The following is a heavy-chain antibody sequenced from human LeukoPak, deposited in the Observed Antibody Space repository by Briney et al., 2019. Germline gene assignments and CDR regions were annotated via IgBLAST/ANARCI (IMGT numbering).Heavy chain of an antibody. CDR2: INTDGSRT. D-gene: IGHD6-19*01. J-gene: IGHJ4*02. CDR3: VKDLIGWYSFEY. Sequence: PGGSLRLSCAASGFTFSTYWMHWVRQVPGEGLVWVSRINTDGSRTNYADSVKGRFTISRDNAKNTLYLQMNSLRADDTAVYYCVKDLIGWYSFEYWGQGTLVTVSS. CDR1: GFTFSTYW. V-gene: IGHV3-74*01.